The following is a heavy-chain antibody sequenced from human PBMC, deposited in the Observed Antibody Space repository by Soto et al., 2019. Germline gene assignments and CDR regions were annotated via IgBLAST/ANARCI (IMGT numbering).Heavy chain of an antibody. CDR2: IIPIFGTA. D-gene: IGHD2-8*01. J-gene: IGHJ6*02. V-gene: IGHV1-69*06. CDR1: GGTFSSYV. CDR3: AGESGRTRGMAV. Sequence: QVQAVQSGAEVKKPGSSVKVSCKASGGTFSSYVISWVRQAPGQGLEWMGRIIPIFGTANYAQKFQGRVTIPADKPTSTPYMGLSSLRSEDTAVFYWAGESGRTRGMAVWAQGPTTPFSS.